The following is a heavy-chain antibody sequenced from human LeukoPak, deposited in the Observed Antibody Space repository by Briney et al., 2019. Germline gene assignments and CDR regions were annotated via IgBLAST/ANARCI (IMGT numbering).Heavy chain of an antibody. D-gene: IGHD6-19*01. CDR2: ISGSGGST. CDR1: GFTFSSYA. Sequence: PGGSLRPSCAASGFTFSSYAMSWVRQAPGKGLEWVSAISGSGGSTYYADSVKGRFTISRDNSKNTLYLQMNSPRAEDTAVYYCAKSPTQWLVQFGAFDIWGQGTMVTVSS. CDR3: AKSPTQWLVQFGAFDI. V-gene: IGHV3-23*01. J-gene: IGHJ3*02.